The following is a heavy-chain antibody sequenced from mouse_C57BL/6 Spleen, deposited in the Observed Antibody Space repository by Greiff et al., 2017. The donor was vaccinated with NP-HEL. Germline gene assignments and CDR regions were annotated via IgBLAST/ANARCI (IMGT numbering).Heavy chain of an antibody. Sequence: VQLKESGPGLVKPSQSLSLTCSVTGYSITSGYYWNWIRQFPGNKLEWMGYISYDGSNNYNPSLKNRISITRDTSKNQFFLKLNSVPTEDAATYYCAIIYYGNWGDYWGQGTTLTVSS. CDR1: GYSITSGYY. V-gene: IGHV3-6*01. J-gene: IGHJ2*01. D-gene: IGHD2-1*01. CDR3: AIIYYGNWGDY. CDR2: ISYDGSN.